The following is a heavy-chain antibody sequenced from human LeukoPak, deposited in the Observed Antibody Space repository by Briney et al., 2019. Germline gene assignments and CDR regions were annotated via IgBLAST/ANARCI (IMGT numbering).Heavy chain of an antibody. CDR2: IYTSGST. CDR1: GGSISRYY. V-gene: IGHV4-4*07. CDR3: ARDPDSYYDSSGYYPGAFDI. D-gene: IGHD3-22*01. Sequence: SETLSLTCTVPGGSISRYYWSWIRQPAGKGLEWIGRIYTSGSTNYNPSLQSRVTMSVDTSKIQFSLKLSSVTAADTAVYYCARDPDSYYDSSGYYPGAFDIWGQGTMVTVSS. J-gene: IGHJ3*02.